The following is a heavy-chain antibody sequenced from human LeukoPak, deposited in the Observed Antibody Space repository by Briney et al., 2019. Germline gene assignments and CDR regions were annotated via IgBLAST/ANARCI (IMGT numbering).Heavy chain of an antibody. CDR3: ARGGAAAGRNFDY. D-gene: IGHD6-13*01. CDR2: IYYSGRT. Sequence: PSETLSLTCTVSGGSISSYYWSWIRQPPGKGLEWIGYIYYSGRTNYNPSLKSRVTISVDTSKNQFSLKLSSVTAADTAVYYCARGGAAAGRNFDYWGQGTLVTVSS. J-gene: IGHJ4*02. V-gene: IGHV4-59*01. CDR1: GGSISSYY.